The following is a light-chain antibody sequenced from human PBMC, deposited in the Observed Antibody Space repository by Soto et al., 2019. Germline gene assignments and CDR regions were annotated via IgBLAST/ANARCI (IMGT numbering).Light chain of an antibody. CDR2: GAS. V-gene: IGKV3-15*01. Sequence: EMVMAEAAATLSVSPGDRAAPSCRASQSVGTNLAWYQQKPGQAPRLLIYGASTRATGIPARFSGSGSGTEFTLTISSLQSEDFAVYFCQQYSNWPLTFGGGTKVDIK. CDR3: QQYSNWPLT. CDR1: QSVGTN. J-gene: IGKJ4*01.